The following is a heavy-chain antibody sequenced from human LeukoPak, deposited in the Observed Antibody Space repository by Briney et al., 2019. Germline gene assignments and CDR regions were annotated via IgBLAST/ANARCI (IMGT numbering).Heavy chain of an antibody. J-gene: IGHJ3*02. Sequence: GGSLRLSCVASGFTFSTFAMSWVRQAPGRGLEWVSGISGSGTNTYYADSVKGWFTISRDNSKNTLYLQMNSLRAEDTAVYYCTKDNYYSSGEDAFDIWGQGTMVTVSS. CDR3: TKDNYYSSGEDAFDI. CDR1: GFTFSTFA. CDR2: ISGSGTNT. D-gene: IGHD3-10*01. V-gene: IGHV3-23*01.